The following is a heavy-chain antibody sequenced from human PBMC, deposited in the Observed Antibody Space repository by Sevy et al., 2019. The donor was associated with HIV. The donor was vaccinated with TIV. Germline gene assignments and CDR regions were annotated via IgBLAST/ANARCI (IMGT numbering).Heavy chain of an antibody. CDR1: GYTFTGYY. CDR3: ARAAQYCSGGSCYGPGDYYYGMDV. V-gene: IGHV1-2*02. D-gene: IGHD2-15*01. J-gene: IGHJ6*02. CDR2: INPNSGGT. Sequence: ASVKVSCKASGYTFTGYYMHWVRQAPGQGLEWMGWINPNSGGTNYAQKFQGRVTMTRDTSISTAYMELSRLRSDDTAVYYSARAAQYCSGGSCYGPGDYYYGMDVWGQGTTVTVSS.